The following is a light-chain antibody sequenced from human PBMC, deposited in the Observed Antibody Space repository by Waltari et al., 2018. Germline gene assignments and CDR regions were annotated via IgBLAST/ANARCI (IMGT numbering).Light chain of an antibody. Sequence: QSALTQPASVSGSPGQSITIPCTGTSSDVGGYNYVPWYQQHPGRAPKLLIYEVSNRPSGVSNRFSGSKSGNTASLTISGLQAEDEADYYCSSYTSSISLAFGGGTKLTVL. J-gene: IGLJ2*01. CDR2: EVS. V-gene: IGLV2-14*01. CDR3: SSYTSSISLA. CDR1: SSDVGGYNY.